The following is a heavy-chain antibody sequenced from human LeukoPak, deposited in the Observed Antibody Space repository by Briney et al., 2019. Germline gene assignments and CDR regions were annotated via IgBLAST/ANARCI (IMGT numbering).Heavy chain of an antibody. Sequence: SETLSLTCTVSGGSISSYYWSWIRQPPGKGLEWIGYIYYSGSTNYNPSLKSRVTISVDTSKNQFSLKLSSVTAADTAVYYCAKDYDSSGYDAFDIWGQGTMVTVSS. CDR2: IYYSGST. D-gene: IGHD3-22*01. V-gene: IGHV4-59*01. J-gene: IGHJ3*02. CDR1: GGSISSYY. CDR3: AKDYDSSGYDAFDI.